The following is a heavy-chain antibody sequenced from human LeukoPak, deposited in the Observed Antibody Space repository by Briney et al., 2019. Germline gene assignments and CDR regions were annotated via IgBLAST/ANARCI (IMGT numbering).Heavy chain of an antibody. J-gene: IGHJ4*02. V-gene: IGHV1-8*03. CDR2: MNPNSGNT. Sequence: ASVKVSCKASGYTFTSYDINWVRQATGQGLEWMGWMNPNSGNTGYAQKFQGRVTITRNTSISTAYMELSSLRSEDTAVYYCARDSFDSSGYYYVQGRFDYWGQGTLVTVSS. CDR3: ARDSFDSSGYYYVQGRFDY. CDR1: GYTFTSYD. D-gene: IGHD3-22*01.